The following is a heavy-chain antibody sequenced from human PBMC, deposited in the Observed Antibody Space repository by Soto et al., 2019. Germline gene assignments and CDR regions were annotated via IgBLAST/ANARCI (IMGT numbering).Heavy chain of an antibody. CDR2: IYSGGST. CDR1: GFTASSNY. D-gene: IGHD3-9*01. CDR3: ARGRAYDILPGYYSPEPFDY. J-gene: IGHJ4*02. Sequence: PVGSLRLSFAASGFTASSNYMSWVRQAPGKGLEWVSVIYSGGSTYYADSVKGRFTISRDNSKNTLYLQMNSLRAEDTAVYYCARGRAYDILPGYYSPEPFDYWGQGTLVTVSS. V-gene: IGHV3-53*01.